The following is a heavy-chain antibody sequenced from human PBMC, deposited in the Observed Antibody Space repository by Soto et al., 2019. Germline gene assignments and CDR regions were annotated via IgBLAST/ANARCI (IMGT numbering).Heavy chain of an antibody. Sequence: ASVKVSCKASGGTFSSYAISWVRQAPGQGLEWMGGIIPIFGTANYAQKFQGRVTITADKSTSTAYMELSSLRSEDTAVYYCARDLRFLEWPHYYYGMDVWGQGTTVTV. J-gene: IGHJ6*02. V-gene: IGHV1-69*06. CDR2: IIPIFGTA. CDR3: ARDLRFLEWPHYYYGMDV. CDR1: GGTFSSYA. D-gene: IGHD3-3*01.